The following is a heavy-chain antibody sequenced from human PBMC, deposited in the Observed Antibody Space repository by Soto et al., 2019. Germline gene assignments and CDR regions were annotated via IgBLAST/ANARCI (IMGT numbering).Heavy chain of an antibody. CDR1: GFTFSSYG. J-gene: IGHJ4*02. D-gene: IGHD2-2*02. CDR3: AKSRPTTRIVVVPAAIPDY. Sequence: GGSLRLSCAASGFTFSSYGMHWVRQAPGKGLEWVAVISYDGSNKYYADSVKGRFTISRDNSKNTLYLQMNSLRAEDTAVYYCAKSRPTTRIVVVPAAIPDYWGQGTLVTVSS. V-gene: IGHV3-30*18. CDR2: ISYDGSNK.